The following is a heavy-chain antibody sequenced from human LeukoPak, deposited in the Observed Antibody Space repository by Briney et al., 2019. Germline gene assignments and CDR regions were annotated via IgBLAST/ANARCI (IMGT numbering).Heavy chain of an antibody. CDR3: AKWLVSYYDFWSGYSNYFDY. CDR1: GFTFSSYA. D-gene: IGHD3-3*01. Sequence: GGSLRLSCAASGFTFSSYAMSWVRQAPGKGLEGVSAISGSGGSTYYADSVKGRFTISRDNSKNTLYLQMNSLRAEDTAVYYCAKWLVSYYDFWSGYSNYFDYWGQGTLVTVSS. J-gene: IGHJ4*02. V-gene: IGHV3-23*01. CDR2: ISGSGGST.